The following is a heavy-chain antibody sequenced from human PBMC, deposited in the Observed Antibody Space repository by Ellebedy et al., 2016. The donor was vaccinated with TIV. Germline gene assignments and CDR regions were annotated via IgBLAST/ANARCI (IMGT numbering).Heavy chain of an antibody. J-gene: IGHJ4*02. D-gene: IGHD6-6*01. V-gene: IGHV3-23*01. CDR1: GFTFNSFA. CDR2: ISNSGEST. Sequence: GESLNISCVASGFTFNSFAMSWVRQAPGKGLEWVSTISNSGESTNNADSGKGRFTISRDNSKNTLYLQMNGLRAEDTAVYYCAKDRIVEARKFDDWGQGTLVTVSS. CDR3: AKDRIVEARKFDD.